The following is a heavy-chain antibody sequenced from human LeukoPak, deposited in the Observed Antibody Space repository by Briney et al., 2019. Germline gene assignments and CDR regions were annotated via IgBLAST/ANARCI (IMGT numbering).Heavy chain of an antibody. CDR2: ITEGGGST. J-gene: IGHJ5*01. CDR1: GFSFSNYF. V-gene: IGHV3-11*04. Sequence: GGSLRLSCVASGFSFSNYFISWIRQAPGKGLEWVVNITEGGGSTSYADAVKGRFTISRDNAKKSVYLEMTDLRVEDKAVYYCAREASGNYYVFDSWGQGTLVTVSS. D-gene: IGHD1-26*01. CDR3: AREASGNYYVFDS.